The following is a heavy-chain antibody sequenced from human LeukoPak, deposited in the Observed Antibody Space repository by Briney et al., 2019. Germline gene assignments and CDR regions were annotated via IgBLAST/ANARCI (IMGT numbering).Heavy chain of an antibody. J-gene: IGHJ4*02. CDR3: ARTMVRGKGLSCFDY. Sequence: GGSLRLSCAASGFTFSSYAMSWVRQAPGKGLEWVSAISGSGGSTYYADSVKGRFTISRDNAKNSLYLQMNSLRAEDTAVYYCARTMVRGKGLSCFDYWGQGTLVTVSS. V-gene: IGHV3-23*01. D-gene: IGHD3-10*01. CDR1: GFTFSSYA. CDR2: ISGSGGST.